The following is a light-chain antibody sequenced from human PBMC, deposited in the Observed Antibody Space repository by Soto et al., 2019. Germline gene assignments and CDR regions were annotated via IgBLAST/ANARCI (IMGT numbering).Light chain of an antibody. J-gene: IGKJ3*01. Sequence: DIQMTQSPSSLSAYVGDRVTITCRASQSIGHYLRWYQQKPRQPPKLLIYGTSSLQTGVPSRFSGSGSGTDFTLTISNLQPEDFATYYCQQSYSTPFTFGPGTKVDIK. CDR2: GTS. V-gene: IGKV1-39*01. CDR1: QSIGHY. CDR3: QQSYSTPFT.